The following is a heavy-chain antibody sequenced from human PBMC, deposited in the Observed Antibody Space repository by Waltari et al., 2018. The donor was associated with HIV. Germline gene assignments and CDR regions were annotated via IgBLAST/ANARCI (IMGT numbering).Heavy chain of an antibody. Sequence: QEQLVETGGGAVQPGGSLSISCAASAFSLRNFAMARGRQAPGKGLEWVATISFDGALKHHAESVAGRFTVSRDNSKDMVFLQMSSLKPEDTAVYYCVRPKVGLTDYNYYYGLDVWGQGTTVTVSS. V-gene: IGHV3-30-3*02. CDR1: AFSLRNFA. J-gene: IGHJ6*02. CDR2: ISFDGALK. CDR3: VRPKVGLTDYNYYYGLDV. D-gene: IGHD1-26*01.